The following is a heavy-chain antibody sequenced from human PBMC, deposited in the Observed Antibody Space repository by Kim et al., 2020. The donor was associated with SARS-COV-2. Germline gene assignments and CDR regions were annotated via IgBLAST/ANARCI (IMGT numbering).Heavy chain of an antibody. J-gene: IGHJ4*02. D-gene: IGHD3-22*01. V-gene: IGHV4-59*01. Sequence: NYNPSLKSRVTISVDTSKNQFSLKLSSVTAADTAVYYCAQLRDSSGYYGYWGQGTLVTVSS. CDR3: AQLRDSSGYYGY.